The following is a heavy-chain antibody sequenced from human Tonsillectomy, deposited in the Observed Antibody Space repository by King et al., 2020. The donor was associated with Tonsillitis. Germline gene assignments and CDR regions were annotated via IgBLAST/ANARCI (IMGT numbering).Heavy chain of an antibody. D-gene: IGHD2-2*02. CDR2: IKSKTDGGTT. CDR1: GFTFSNAW. Sequence: VQLVESGGGLVKPGGSLRLSCAASGFTFSNAWMSWVRQAPGKGLEWVGRIKSKTDGGTTDYAAPVKGRFTISRDDSKNTLYLQMNSLKTEDTAVYYCTTSKPGYCSSTSCYNYYYGMDVWGQGTTVTVSS. V-gene: IGHV3-15*01. J-gene: IGHJ6*02. CDR3: TTSKPGYCSSTSCYNYYYGMDV.